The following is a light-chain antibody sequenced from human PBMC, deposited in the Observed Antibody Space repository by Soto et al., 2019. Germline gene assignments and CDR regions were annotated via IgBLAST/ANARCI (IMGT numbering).Light chain of an antibody. CDR1: QSLLDTDGRTY. CDR2: EVS. Sequence: DIVMTQPLLSLSVTPGQPASISCKSSQSLLDTDGRTYLYWYLQKSGQPPHLLIYEVSNRFSGVPDRFSGSGSGTDFTLEIGRVEAEDVGTYYCLQSTQLPLTFGGGTKVEIK. CDR3: LQSTQLPLT. J-gene: IGKJ4*01. V-gene: IGKV2D-29*01.